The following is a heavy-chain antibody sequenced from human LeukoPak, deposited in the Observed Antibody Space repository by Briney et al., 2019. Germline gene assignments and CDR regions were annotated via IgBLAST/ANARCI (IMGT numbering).Heavy chain of an antibody. CDR2: INHSGST. V-gene: IGHV4-34*01. Sequence: SETLSLTCAVYGGSFSGYYWSWIRQPPGKGLEWIGEINHSGSTNYNPSLKSRVTISVDTSKNQFSLKLSSVTAADTAVYYSARGLGWFRTTSSGRYFDYWGQGTLVTVSS. J-gene: IGHJ4*02. D-gene: IGHD4-17*01. CDR1: GGSFSGYY. CDR3: ARGLGWFRTTSSGRYFDY.